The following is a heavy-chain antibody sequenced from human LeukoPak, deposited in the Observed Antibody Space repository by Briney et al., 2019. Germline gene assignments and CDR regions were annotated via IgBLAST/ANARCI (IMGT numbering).Heavy chain of an antibody. CDR2: IWYDGSNK. J-gene: IGHJ4*02. Sequence: GGSLRLSCVASGFTFSSYGMHWVRQAPGKGLEWEAVIWYDGSNKYYADSVKGRFTISRDNSKNTLYLQMNSLRAEDTAVYYCARGGCSSTSCYNYFDYWGQGTLVTVSS. CDR3: ARGGCSSTSCYNYFDY. D-gene: IGHD2-2*02. CDR1: GFTFSSYG. V-gene: IGHV3-33*01.